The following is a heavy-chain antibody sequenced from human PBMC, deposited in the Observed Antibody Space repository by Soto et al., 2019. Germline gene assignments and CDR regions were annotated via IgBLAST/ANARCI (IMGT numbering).Heavy chain of an antibody. D-gene: IGHD4-17*01. CDR2: ISSSSSYI. CDR3: ARFGEDYGDYSDY. CDR1: GFTFSSYS. J-gene: IGHJ4*02. V-gene: IGHV3-21*01. Sequence: EVQLVESGGGLVKPGGSLRLSCAASGFTFSSYSMNWVRQAPGKGLEWVSSISSSSSYIYYADSVKGRFTISRDNAKNSLYLQMNSLTAEDTAVYYCARFGEDYGDYSDYWGQGTLVTVSS.